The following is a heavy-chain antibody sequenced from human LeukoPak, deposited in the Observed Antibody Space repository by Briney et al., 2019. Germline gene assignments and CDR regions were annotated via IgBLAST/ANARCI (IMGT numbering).Heavy chain of an antibody. CDR2: ISWNSGSI. J-gene: IGHJ5*02. CDR3: AKDVGRSSGWYVPWFDP. V-gene: IGHV3-9*01. D-gene: IGHD6-19*01. CDR1: GFTFDDYA. Sequence: GGSLRLSCAASGFTFDDYAMHWGRQAAGKGLEWVSGISWNSGSIGYADSVKGRFTISRDNAKNSLYLQMNSLRAEDTALYYCAKDVGRSSGWYVPWFDPWGQGTLVTVSS.